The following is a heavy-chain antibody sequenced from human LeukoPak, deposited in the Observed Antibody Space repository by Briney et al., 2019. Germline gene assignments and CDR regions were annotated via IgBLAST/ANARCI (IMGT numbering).Heavy chain of an antibody. J-gene: IGHJ5*02. V-gene: IGHV1-8*03. CDR2: MNPNSGNT. CDR3: ARVPPGYSRLNWFDP. Sequence: ASVKVSCKASGYTFTGYYMHWVRQAPGQGLEWMGWMNPNSGNTGYAQKFQGRVTITRNTSISTAYMELSSPRSEDTAVYYCARVPPGYSRLNWFDPWGQGTLVTVSS. CDR1: GYTFTGYY. D-gene: IGHD6-13*01.